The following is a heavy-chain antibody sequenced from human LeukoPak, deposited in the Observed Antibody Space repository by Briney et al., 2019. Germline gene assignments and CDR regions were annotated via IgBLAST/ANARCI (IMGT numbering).Heavy chain of an antibody. CDR1: GYTFTSYA. J-gene: IGHJ5*02. Sequence: ASVKVSCKASGYTFTSYAMHWVRQAPGQRLEWMGWINAGNGNTKYSQEFQGRVTITRDTSASTAYMELSSLRSEDMAVYYCARAKAGYYYDSSGYSVHWFDPWGQGTLVTVSS. V-gene: IGHV1-3*03. CDR2: INAGNGNT. D-gene: IGHD3-22*01. CDR3: ARAKAGYYYDSSGYSVHWFDP.